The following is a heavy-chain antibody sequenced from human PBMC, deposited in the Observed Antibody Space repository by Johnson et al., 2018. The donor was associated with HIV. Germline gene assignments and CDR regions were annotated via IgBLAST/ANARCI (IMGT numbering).Heavy chain of an antibody. CDR3: ARERWPGIAARDDAFDI. V-gene: IGHV3-30*04. D-gene: IGHD6-6*01. Sequence: QVQLVESGGGLVQPGGSLRLSCAASGFTFSSYAMHWVRQAPAKGLEWVAVISYDGSDKYYADSVKGRFTISRDSSKNKLYWQMNSWRAEDTAVYYCARERWPGIAARDDAFDIWGQGTMVTVSS. CDR1: GFTFSSYA. CDR2: ISYDGSDK. J-gene: IGHJ3*02.